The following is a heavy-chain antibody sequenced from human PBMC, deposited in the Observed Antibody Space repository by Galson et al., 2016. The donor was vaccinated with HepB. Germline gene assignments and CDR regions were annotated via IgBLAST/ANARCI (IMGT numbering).Heavy chain of an antibody. D-gene: IGHD1-26*01. CDR1: GFTFSLCS. J-gene: IGHJ4*02. CDR2: ISSYSSTT. V-gene: IGHV3-48*02. Sequence: SLRLSCAASGFTFSLCSMNWVRQAPGKGLEWVSYISSYSSTTHYADSVKGRFTISRDNAKNSLYLQMNSLRDEDTAVYYCARGERGSYNSGYFDYWGQRNLVTVSS. CDR3: ARGERGSYNSGYFDY.